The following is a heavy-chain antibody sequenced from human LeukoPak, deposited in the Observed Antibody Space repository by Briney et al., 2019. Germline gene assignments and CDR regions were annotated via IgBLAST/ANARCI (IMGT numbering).Heavy chain of an antibody. Sequence: ASVKVSCKASGYTFTSYGISWVRQAPGQGLEWMGWISAYNGNTNYAQKLQGRVTMTTDTSTSTAYMELRSLRSDDTAVYYCARDVGSMYRGQPGGYWGQGTLVTVSS. J-gene: IGHJ4*02. CDR3: ARDVGSMYRGQPGGY. CDR1: GYTFTSYG. V-gene: IGHV1-18*01. CDR2: ISAYNGNT. D-gene: IGHD4-23*01.